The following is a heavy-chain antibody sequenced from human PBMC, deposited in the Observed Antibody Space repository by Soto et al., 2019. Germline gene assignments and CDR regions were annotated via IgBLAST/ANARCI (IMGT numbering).Heavy chain of an antibody. Sequence: SVKVSCKASGFTFTSSAVQWVRQARGQRLEWIGWIVVGSGNTNYAQKFQERVTITRDMSTSTAYMELSSLRSEDTAVYYCAPERDYDILTGSPAYFAYWGQGTL. CDR1: GFTFTSSA. CDR2: IVVGSGNT. J-gene: IGHJ4*02. CDR3: APERDYDILTGSPAYFAY. D-gene: IGHD3-9*01. V-gene: IGHV1-58*01.